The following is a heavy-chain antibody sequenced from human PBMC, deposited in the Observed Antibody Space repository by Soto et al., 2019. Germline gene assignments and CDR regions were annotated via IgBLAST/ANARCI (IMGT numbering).Heavy chain of an antibody. Sequence: GGSLRLSCAASGFTFSNAWMNWVRQAPGKGLEWVGRIKSKTDGGTTDYAAPVKGRFTISRDDSKNTLYLQMNSLKTEDTAVYYCTTETGTTVVPPPPGSFDYWGQGTLVTVSS. V-gene: IGHV3-15*07. CDR3: TTETGTTVVPPPPGSFDY. D-gene: IGHD4-17*01. CDR1: GFTFSNAW. CDR2: IKSKTDGGTT. J-gene: IGHJ4*02.